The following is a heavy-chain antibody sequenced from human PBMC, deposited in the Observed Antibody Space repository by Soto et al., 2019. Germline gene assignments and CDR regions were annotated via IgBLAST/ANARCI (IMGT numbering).Heavy chain of an antibody. D-gene: IGHD2-8*02. V-gene: IGHV4-61*08. J-gene: IGHJ4*02. Sequence: SETLSLTCTVSGGTISSTGDFCSWIRQTPGKGLEYIGFIYNSGTTNYHPSLKSRVTISVDTSKNQFSLKLTSVTAADTAVYYCARDKITGLFDYWGQGTLVTVSS. CDR1: GGTISSTGDF. CDR3: ARDKITGLFDY. CDR2: IYNSGTT.